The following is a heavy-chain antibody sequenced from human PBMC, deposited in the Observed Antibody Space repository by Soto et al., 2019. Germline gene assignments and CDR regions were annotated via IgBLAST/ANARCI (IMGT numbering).Heavy chain of an antibody. CDR3: EKELSEGYSYGSFDYYYGMDV. CDR1: GFTFSSYG. D-gene: IGHD5-18*01. V-gene: IGHV3-30*18. Sequence: PGGSLRLSCAASGFTFSSYGMHWVRQAPGKGLEWVAVISYDGSNKYYADSVKGRFTISRDNSKNTLYLQMNSLRAEDTAVYYCEKELSEGYSYGSFDYYYGMDVWGQGTTVTVSS. J-gene: IGHJ6*02. CDR2: ISYDGSNK.